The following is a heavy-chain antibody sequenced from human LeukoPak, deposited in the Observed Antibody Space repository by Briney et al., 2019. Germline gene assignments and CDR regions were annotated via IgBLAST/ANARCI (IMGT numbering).Heavy chain of an antibody. CDR1: GGTFSSYA. V-gene: IGHV1-69*13. CDR2: IIPIFGTA. D-gene: IGHD1-26*01. Sequence: SVKVSCKASGGTFSSYAISWVRQAPGQGLEWMGGIIPIFGTANYAQKFQGRDTITADESTSTAYMELSSLRSEDTAVYYCARSGSYYSHLDYYYGMDVWGQGTTVTVSS. CDR3: ARSGSYYSHLDYYYGMDV. J-gene: IGHJ6*02.